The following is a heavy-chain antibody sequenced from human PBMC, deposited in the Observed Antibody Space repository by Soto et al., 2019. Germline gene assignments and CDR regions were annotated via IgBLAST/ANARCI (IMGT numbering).Heavy chain of an antibody. CDR2: ISSSSSTI. J-gene: IGHJ6*02. V-gene: IGHV3-48*02. CDR1: GFTFSSYS. Sequence: GGSLRLSCAASGFTFSSYSMNWVRQAPGKGLEWVSYISSSSSTIYYADSEKGRFTISRDNAKNSLYLQMNRLRDEDTAVYNCARDLGIAVANYYYYYGMDVWGQGTTVTVSS. CDR3: ARDLGIAVANYYYYYGMDV. D-gene: IGHD6-19*01.